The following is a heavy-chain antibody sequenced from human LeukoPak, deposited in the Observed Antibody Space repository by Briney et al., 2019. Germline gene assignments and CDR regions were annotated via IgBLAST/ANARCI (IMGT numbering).Heavy chain of an antibody. Sequence: GASVKVSRKASGYTFTSYYMHWVRQAPGQRLEWMGWINAGNGNTKYSQKFQGRVTITRDTSASTAYMELSSLRSEDTAVYYCARAEYSSGWSPFDYWGQGTLVTVSS. D-gene: IGHD6-19*01. CDR1: GYTFTSYY. J-gene: IGHJ4*02. CDR2: INAGNGNT. CDR3: ARAEYSSGWSPFDY. V-gene: IGHV1-3*01.